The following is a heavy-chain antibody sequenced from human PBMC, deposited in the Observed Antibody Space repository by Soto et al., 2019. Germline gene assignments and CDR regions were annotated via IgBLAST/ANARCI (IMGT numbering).Heavy chain of an antibody. J-gene: IGHJ5*02. D-gene: IGHD6-19*01. Sequence: SETLSLTCTVSGGSISSGGYYWSWIRQHPGKGLEWIGYIYYSGSTYYNPSLKSRVTISVDTSKNQFSLKLSSVTAADTAVYYCARTSEWLGFRNWFDPWGQGTLVTVSS. CDR3: ARTSEWLGFRNWFDP. CDR1: GGSISSGGYY. CDR2: IYYSGST. V-gene: IGHV4-31*03.